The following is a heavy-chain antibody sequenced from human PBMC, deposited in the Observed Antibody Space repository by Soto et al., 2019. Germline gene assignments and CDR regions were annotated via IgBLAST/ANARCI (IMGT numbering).Heavy chain of an antibody. Sequence: DSVKVSFRPYVGTFSSYAMHGVLQSPGQRLEWMGWINAGNGNTKYSQKFQGRVTITRDTSASTAYMELSSLRSEDTAVYYCASGKARQLLDFDYWVQGTLVPVSS. CDR3: ASGKARQLLDFDY. CDR2: INAGNGNT. V-gene: IGHV1-3*01. D-gene: IGHD2-2*01. CDR1: VGTFSSYA. J-gene: IGHJ4*02.